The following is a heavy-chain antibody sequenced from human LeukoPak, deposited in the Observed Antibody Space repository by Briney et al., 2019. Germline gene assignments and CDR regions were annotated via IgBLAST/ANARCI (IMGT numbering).Heavy chain of an antibody. D-gene: IGHD4-23*01. CDR2: ISGSGGST. CDR3: ARDGGNEPFDY. J-gene: IGHJ4*02. Sequence: GGSLRLSCAASGFTFSSYAMSWVRQAPGKGLEWVSAISGSGGSTYYADSEKGRFTISRDNSKNTLYLQMNSLRAEDTAVYYCARDGGNEPFDYWGQGTLVTVSA. V-gene: IGHV3-23*01. CDR1: GFTFSSYA.